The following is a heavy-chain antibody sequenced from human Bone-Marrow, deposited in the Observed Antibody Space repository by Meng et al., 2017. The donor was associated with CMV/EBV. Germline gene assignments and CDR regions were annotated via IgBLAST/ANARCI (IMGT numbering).Heavy chain of an antibody. CDR3: ARVDGDFWSGYFCDY. V-gene: IGHV3-53*01. Sequence: GESLKISCAASGFTVSSNYMSWVRQAPGKGLEWVSVIYSGGSTYYADSVKGRFTISRDNSKNTLYLQMNSLRAEDTAVYYCARVDGDFWSGYFCDYWGQGTLVTVS. CDR2: IYSGGST. D-gene: IGHD3-3*01. J-gene: IGHJ4*02. CDR1: GFTVSSNY.